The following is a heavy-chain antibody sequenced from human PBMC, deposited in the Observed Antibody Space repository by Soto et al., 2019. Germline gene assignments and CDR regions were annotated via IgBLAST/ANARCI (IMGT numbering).Heavy chain of an antibody. CDR2: IYYSGST. D-gene: IGHD6-6*01. J-gene: IGHJ6*02. Sequence: SETLSLTCTVSGGSISSGDYYWSWIRQPPGKGLEWIGYIYYSGSTYYNPSLKSRVTISVDTSKNQFSLKLSSVTAADTAVYYCARDQQYSSSGWVGYYYYGMDVWGQGTTVT. V-gene: IGHV4-30-4*01. CDR1: GGSISSGDYY. CDR3: ARDQQYSSSGWVGYYYYGMDV.